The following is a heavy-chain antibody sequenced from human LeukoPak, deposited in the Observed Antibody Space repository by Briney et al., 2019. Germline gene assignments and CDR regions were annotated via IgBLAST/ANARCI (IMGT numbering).Heavy chain of an antibody. J-gene: IGHJ4*02. D-gene: IGHD6-19*01. CDR3: ARRGAVAGTLDY. CDR1: GGSISSYY. Sequence: SETLSLTCTVSGGSISSYYWSWIRQPPGKGLEWIGYIYYSGSTNYNPSLKSRVSISVDTSKDQFSLKLSSVTAADTAVYYCARRGAVAGTLDYWGQGTLVTVSS. CDR2: IYYSGST. V-gene: IGHV4-59*01.